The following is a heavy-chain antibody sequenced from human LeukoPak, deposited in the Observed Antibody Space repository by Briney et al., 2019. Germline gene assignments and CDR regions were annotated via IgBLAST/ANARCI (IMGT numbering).Heavy chain of an antibody. CDR2: ISGSGGST. Sequence: PGGSLRLSCAASGFTFSSYAMSWVRQAPGKGLEWVSAISGSGGSTYYADSGKGRFTISRDNSKNTLYLQMNSLRAEDTAVYYCAKRRDSSGYYFQHWGQGTLVTVSS. V-gene: IGHV3-23*01. J-gene: IGHJ1*01. CDR3: AKRRDSSGYYFQH. D-gene: IGHD3-22*01. CDR1: GFTFSSYA.